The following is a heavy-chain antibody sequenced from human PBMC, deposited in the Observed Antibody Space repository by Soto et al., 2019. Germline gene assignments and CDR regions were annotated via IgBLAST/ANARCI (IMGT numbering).Heavy chain of an antibody. CDR2: MNPNSGNT. CDR1: GYTFTSYD. V-gene: IGHV1-8*01. D-gene: IGHD3-3*01. J-gene: IGHJ5*02. Sequence: ASVKVCCKASGYTFTSYDMKWVRQATGQGLEWMGWMNPNSGNTGYAQKLQGRVTMTRNTSISTAYMELSSLRSEDTAVYYCARSGQVGNWFDPWGQGTLVTVSS. CDR3: ARSGQVGNWFDP.